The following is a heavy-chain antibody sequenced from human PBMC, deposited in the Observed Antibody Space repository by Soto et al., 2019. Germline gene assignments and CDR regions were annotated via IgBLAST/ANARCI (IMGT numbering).Heavy chain of an antibody. Sequence: LVNPTQTLTLTCTFSGFSLSTSGVGVGWIRQPPGKALEWLALIYWNDDKRYSPSLKSRLTITKDASNNQVVLTMTNMDPVDTATYYCPHRMLDTAMGKPTNTKEFDYWGQGTLVTVSS. D-gene: IGHD5-18*01. CDR2: IYWNDDK. J-gene: IGHJ4*02. CDR3: PHRMLDTAMGKPTNTKEFDY. V-gene: IGHV2-5*01. CDR1: GFSLSTSGVG.